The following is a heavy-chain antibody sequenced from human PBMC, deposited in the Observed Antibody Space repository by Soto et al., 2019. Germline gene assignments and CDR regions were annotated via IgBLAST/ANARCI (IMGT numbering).Heavy chain of an antibody. CDR2: TNPSGGST. D-gene: IGHD3-9*01. CDR3: ARTLTLYYYYGMDV. Sequence: GASVKVSCKASGYTFTSYYMHWVRQAPGQGLEWMGITNPSGGSTSYAQKYQGRDTMTRDTSTSTVYMEQSSLRTEDTAEDYCARTLTLYYYYGMDVWGQGTTVTVSS. CDR1: GYTFTSYY. V-gene: IGHV1-46*01. J-gene: IGHJ6*02.